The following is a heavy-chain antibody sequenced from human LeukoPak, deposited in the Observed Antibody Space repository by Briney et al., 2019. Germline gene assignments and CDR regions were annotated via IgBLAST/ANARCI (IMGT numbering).Heavy chain of an antibody. CDR3: ARAPTRITIFGVVMESHFDY. CDR1: GYTFTSYA. V-gene: IGHV7-4-1*02. J-gene: IGHJ4*02. CDR2: INTNTGNP. D-gene: IGHD3-3*01. Sequence: ASVKVSCEASGYTFTSYAMNWARQAPGQGLEWMGWINTNTGNPTYAQGFTGRFVFSLDTSVSTAYLQISSLKAEDTAVYYCARAPTRITIFGVVMESHFDYWGQGTLVTVSS.